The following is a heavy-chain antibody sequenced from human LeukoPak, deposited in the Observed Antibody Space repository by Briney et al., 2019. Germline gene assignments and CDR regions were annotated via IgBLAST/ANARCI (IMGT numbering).Heavy chain of an antibody. Sequence: ASVKVSCKASGYTFTSYAMNWVRQAPGQGLEWMGWINTNTGNPTYAQGFTGWFVFSLDTSVSTAYLQISSLKAEDTAVYYCARVGGFSGYGDYYYYYMDVWGKGTTVTVSS. J-gene: IGHJ6*03. CDR3: ARVGGFSGYGDYYYYYMDV. D-gene: IGHD5-12*01. V-gene: IGHV7-4-1*02. CDR1: GYTFTSYA. CDR2: INTNTGNP.